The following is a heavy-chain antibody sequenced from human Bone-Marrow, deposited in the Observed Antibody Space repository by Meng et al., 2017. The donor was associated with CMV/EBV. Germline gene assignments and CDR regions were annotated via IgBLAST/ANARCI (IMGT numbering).Heavy chain of an antibody. CDR1: GGSFSGYY. D-gene: IGHD7-27*01. CDR3: ARVILPGVFDY. V-gene: IGHV4-34*01. Sequence: SESLSLTCAVYGGSFSGYYWSWIRQPPGKGLEWSGEINHSGSTNYNPSLKSRVTISVDTSKNQFSLKLSSVTAADTAVYYCARVILPGVFDYWVQGTLVTVSS. CDR2: INHSGST. J-gene: IGHJ4*02.